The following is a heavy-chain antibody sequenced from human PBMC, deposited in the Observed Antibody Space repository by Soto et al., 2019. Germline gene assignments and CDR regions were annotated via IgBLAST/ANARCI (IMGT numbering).Heavy chain of an antibody. D-gene: IGHD5-12*01. CDR1: GFTFSSYG. J-gene: IGHJ4*02. CDR3: ARFAKYSGYGSLDY. V-gene: IGHV3-33*01. CDR2: IWYDGSNK. Sequence: QVQLVESGGGVVQPGRSLRLSCAASGFTFSSYGMHWVRQAPGKGLEWVAVIWYDGSNKYYADSVKGRFTISRDNSKNTLYLQMNSLRAEDTAVYYCARFAKYSGYGSLDYWGQGTLVTVSS.